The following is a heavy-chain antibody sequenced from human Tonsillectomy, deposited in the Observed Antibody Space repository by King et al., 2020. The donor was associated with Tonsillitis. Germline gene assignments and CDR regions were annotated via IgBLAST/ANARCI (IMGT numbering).Heavy chain of an antibody. CDR3: ASRRGYTSGWYWFDP. CDR1: GASITDYY. Sequence: VQLQESGPGLVKPSETLSLTCSVSGASITDYYWSWIRQPPGKGPEWIGSVYYIVIPNYNPSLKSRVTMSIDTSKNQFSLKFTSVTAADTAVYYCASRRGYTSGWYWFDPWGQGTLVTVSS. J-gene: IGHJ5*02. V-gene: IGHV4-59*03. CDR2: VYYIVIP. D-gene: IGHD6-19*01.